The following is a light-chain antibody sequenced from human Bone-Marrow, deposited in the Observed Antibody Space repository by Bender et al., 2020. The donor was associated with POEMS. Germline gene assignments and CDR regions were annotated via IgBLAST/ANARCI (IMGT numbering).Light chain of an antibody. J-gene: IGLJ2*01. CDR1: SSDVGNFKF. CDR2: EGS. Sequence: QSPLAQPASVSGSPGQSTTISCTGTSSDVGNFKFVSWYQQHPGKAPKLIIFEGSKRPSRVPDRFSGSKSGNTASLTISGLQAEDEADYFCCSYAGNYVIFGGGTKLTVL. CDR3: CSYAGNYVI. V-gene: IGLV2-23*01.